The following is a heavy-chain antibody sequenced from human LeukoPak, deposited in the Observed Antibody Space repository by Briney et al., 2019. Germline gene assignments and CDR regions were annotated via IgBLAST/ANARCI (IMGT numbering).Heavy chain of an antibody. J-gene: IGHJ4*02. D-gene: IGHD3-22*01. CDR1: GFTFSSYS. CDR3: ARDGYYYDSSGYYVGLSFDY. CDR2: ISSSSSYI. V-gene: IGHV3-21*01. Sequence: PGGSLRLSCAASGFTFSSYSMNWVRQAPGKGLEWVSSISSSSSYIYYADSVKGRFTISRDNAKNSLYLQMNSLRAEDTAMYYCARDGYYYDSSGYYVGLSFDYWGQGTLVTVSS.